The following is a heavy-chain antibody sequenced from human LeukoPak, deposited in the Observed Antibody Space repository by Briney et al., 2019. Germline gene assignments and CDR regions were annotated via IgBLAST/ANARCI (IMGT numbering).Heavy chain of an antibody. D-gene: IGHD3-10*01. CDR1: GFTFSNTW. J-gene: IGHJ4*02. CDR2: IQSKTDGGTT. CDR3: ATLTVRGVINI. V-gene: IGHV3-15*01. Sequence: PGGSLRLSCAASGFTFSNTWMNWVRQALGKGLEWVGRIQSKTDGGTTGYAAPVKGRFTISRDDSKTTLYLQMNSLKTEDTAVYYCATLTVRGVINIWGQGTLVTVSS.